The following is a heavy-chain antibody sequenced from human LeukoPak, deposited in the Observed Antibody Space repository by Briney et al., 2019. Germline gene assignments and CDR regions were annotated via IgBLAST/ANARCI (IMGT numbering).Heavy chain of an antibody. D-gene: IGHD3-10*01. CDR1: GFTFSSYE. V-gene: IGHV3-48*03. CDR2: ISSSGSTI. CDR3: ARRPGHYYGSGSYYMVGAFDI. J-gene: IGHJ3*02. Sequence: GGSLRLSCAASGFTFSSYEMNWVRQAPGKGLEWVSYISSSGSTIYYADSVKGRFTISRDNAKNSLYLQMNSLRAEDTAVYYCARRPGHYYGSGSYYMVGAFDIWGQGTMVTVSS.